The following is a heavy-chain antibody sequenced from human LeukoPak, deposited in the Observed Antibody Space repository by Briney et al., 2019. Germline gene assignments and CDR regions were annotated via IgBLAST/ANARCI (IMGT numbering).Heavy chain of an antibody. D-gene: IGHD5-24*01. V-gene: IGHV3-9*01. CDR2: ISWNSGSI. J-gene: IGHJ4*02. CDR1: ASTFDDYA. Sequence: SLRLSCVASASTFDDYAMHWVRQAPGKGLEWVSGISWNSGSIDYADSVKGRFIISRDNAKKSLYLQMNSLRAEDTALYYCAKAPRHGYNLNYFDSWGQGTLVTVSS. CDR3: AKAPRHGYNLNYFDS.